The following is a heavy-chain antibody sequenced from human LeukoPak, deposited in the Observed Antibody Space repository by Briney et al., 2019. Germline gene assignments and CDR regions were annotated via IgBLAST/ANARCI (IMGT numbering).Heavy chain of an antibody. CDR2: ISSSGSTI. CDR3: AKGKNTGSYLSHVDY. J-gene: IGHJ4*02. Sequence: GGSLRLSCAASGFTFSSYEMNWVRQAPGKGLEWVSYISSSGSTIYYADSVKGRFTISRDNSKNSLYLQMNSLRTEDTALYYCAKGKNTGSYLSHVDYWGQGTLVTVSS. CDR1: GFTFSSYE. V-gene: IGHV3-48*03. D-gene: IGHD3-10*01.